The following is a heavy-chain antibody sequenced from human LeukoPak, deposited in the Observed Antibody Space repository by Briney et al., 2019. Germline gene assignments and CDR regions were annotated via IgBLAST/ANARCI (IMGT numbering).Heavy chain of an antibody. CDR1: GGSFSGYY. CDR3: ARHRCSGGSCYPMNWFDP. D-gene: IGHD2-15*01. V-gene: IGHV4-34*01. J-gene: IGHJ5*02. Sequence: SETLSLTCAVYGGSFSGYYWTWIRQPPGKGLEWVGEINHSRNTNYSPSLKSRATISVDTSKNQFSLKLSSVTAADTAVYYCARHRCSGGSCYPMNWFDPWGQGTLVTVSS. CDR2: INHSRNT.